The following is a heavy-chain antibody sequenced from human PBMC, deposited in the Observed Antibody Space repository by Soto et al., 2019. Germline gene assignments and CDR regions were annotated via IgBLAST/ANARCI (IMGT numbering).Heavy chain of an antibody. CDR1: GGFVSSFY. CDR2: MYYTGST. Sequence: SETLSLTCTVSGGFVSSFYWSWIRQPPGKGLGWIGHMYYTGSTYYNPSLKSRVTISVDRPSNQFSLRLTSVTAADTTVYYCARVFGSSLRSRYYFDYWGQGTLVTVP. D-gene: IGHD4-17*01. CDR3: ARVFGSSLRSRYYFDY. V-gene: IGHV4-59*02. J-gene: IGHJ4*02.